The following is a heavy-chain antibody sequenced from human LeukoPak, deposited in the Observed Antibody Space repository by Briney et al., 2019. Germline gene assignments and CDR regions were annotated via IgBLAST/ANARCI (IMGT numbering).Heavy chain of an antibody. CDR2: IYYSGST. D-gene: IGHD3-22*01. Sequence: PSETLSLTCTVSGGSISSSSYYWGWIRQPPGKGLEWIGSIYYSGSTYYNPSLKSRVTISVDTSKNQFSLKLSSVTAADTAVYYCARVVREITMIVVPRPGAFDIWGQGTMVTVSS. V-gene: IGHV4-39*01. CDR1: GGSISSSSYY. CDR3: ARVVREITMIVVPRPGAFDI. J-gene: IGHJ3*02.